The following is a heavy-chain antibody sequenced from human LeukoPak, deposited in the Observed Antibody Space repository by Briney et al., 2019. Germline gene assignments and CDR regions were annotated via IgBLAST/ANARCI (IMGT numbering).Heavy chain of an antibody. Sequence: ASVKVSCKVSGYTLTKLSMHWVRQAPGKGLEWMGGFDPEDGETIYAQKFQGRVTMTEDTSTDTAYMELSSLRSEDTAVYYCATVYYYGSGSYYNPLDYWGQGTLVTVSS. V-gene: IGHV1-24*01. D-gene: IGHD3-10*01. J-gene: IGHJ4*02. CDR1: GYTLTKLS. CDR2: FDPEDGET. CDR3: ATVYYYGSGSYYNPLDY.